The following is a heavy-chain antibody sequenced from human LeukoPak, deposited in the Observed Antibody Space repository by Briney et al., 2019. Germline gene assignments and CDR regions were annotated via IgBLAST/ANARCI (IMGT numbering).Heavy chain of an antibody. Sequence: PGGSLRLSCAASGFIFNECWMRWVRQATGKGVEWVGLIKKKTTGGSREYAARVEGRFTISRDDSKNTLYLQMNSLRSEDTAIYYCTAGLGRTHTDYWGQGTLVTVSS. J-gene: IGHJ4*02. CDR2: IKKKTTGGSR. CDR3: TAGLGRTHTDY. CDR1: GFIFNECW. D-gene: IGHD3/OR15-3a*01. V-gene: IGHV3-15*01.